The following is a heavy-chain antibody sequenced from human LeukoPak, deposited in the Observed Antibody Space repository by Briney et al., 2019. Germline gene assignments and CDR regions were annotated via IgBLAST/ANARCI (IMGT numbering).Heavy chain of an antibody. J-gene: IGHJ3*02. CDR2: IYYSGST. Sequence: SETLSLTCTVSGGSISGSYWSWIRQPPGKGLEWLGYIYYSGSTNYNPSLKSRVTILVDTSNNQFSLRLNSVTAADTAVYYCARENTMVRGAFDAFDMWGQGTMVTVSS. V-gene: IGHV4-59*01. CDR3: ARENTMVRGAFDAFDM. CDR1: GGSISGSY. D-gene: IGHD3-10*01.